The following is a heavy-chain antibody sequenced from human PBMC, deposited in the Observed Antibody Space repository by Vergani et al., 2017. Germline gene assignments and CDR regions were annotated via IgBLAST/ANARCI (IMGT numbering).Heavy chain of an antibody. Sequence: QVQLQESGPGLVKPSQTLSLTCTVSGGSISSYYWSWIRQPPGKGLEWIGYIYYSGSTNYNPSLKSRVTISVDTSKNQFSLKLSSVTAADTAVYYGARVWQDRVPYWFDPWGQGTLVTVSS. CDR1: GGSISSYY. CDR3: ARVWQDRVPYWFDP. CDR2: IYYSGST. V-gene: IGHV4-59*01. J-gene: IGHJ5*02. D-gene: IGHD2-2*01.